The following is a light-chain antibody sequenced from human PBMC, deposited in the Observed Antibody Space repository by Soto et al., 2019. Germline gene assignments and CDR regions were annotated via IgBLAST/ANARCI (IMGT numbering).Light chain of an antibody. CDR2: DVS. V-gene: IGLV2-11*01. CDR3: CSYAGSHVV. Sequence: QSSLTQPRSVSGSPGQSVTISCTGTSRDVGGYNYVSWYQQHPGKAPKLMIYDVSKRPSGVPDRFSGSKSGHTASLTISGLQAEDEADYYCCSYAGSHVVFGRGTKLTVL. CDR1: SRDVGGYNY. J-gene: IGLJ2*01.